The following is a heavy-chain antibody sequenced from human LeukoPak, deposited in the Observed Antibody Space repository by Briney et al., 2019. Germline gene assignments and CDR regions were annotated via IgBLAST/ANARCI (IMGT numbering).Heavy chain of an antibody. Sequence: ASVKVSCKASGYTFTSYDINWVRQATGQGLEWMGWMNPNSGNTGYAQKFQGRVTMTRNTSISTAYMELSSLRSEDTAVYYYARGSSGWLYYYYGMDVWGQGTTVTVSS. D-gene: IGHD6-19*01. J-gene: IGHJ6*02. V-gene: IGHV1-8*01. CDR3: ARGSSGWLYYYYGMDV. CDR2: MNPNSGNT. CDR1: GYTFTSYD.